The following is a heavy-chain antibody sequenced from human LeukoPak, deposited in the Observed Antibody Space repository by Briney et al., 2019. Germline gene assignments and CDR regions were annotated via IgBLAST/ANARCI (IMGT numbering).Heavy chain of an antibody. Sequence: PSETLSLTCTVSGGSISSHYWSWIRQPPGKGLEWIGYIYYSGSTNYNPSLKSRVTISVDTSKNQFSLKLSSVTAADTAVYYCARGGRCYYDSSGYYSPCYYYMDVWGKGTTVTVSS. J-gene: IGHJ6*03. D-gene: IGHD3-22*01. CDR1: GGSISSHY. CDR2: IYYSGST. V-gene: IGHV4-59*11. CDR3: ARGGRCYYDSSGYYSPCYYYMDV.